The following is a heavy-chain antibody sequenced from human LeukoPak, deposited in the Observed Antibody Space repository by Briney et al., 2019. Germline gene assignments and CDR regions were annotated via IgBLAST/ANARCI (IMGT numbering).Heavy chain of an antibody. J-gene: IGHJ4*02. D-gene: IGHD3-22*01. Sequence: GESLKISCKGSGYSFTSYWIGWVRQMPGKGLEWMGIIYPGDSDTRYSPSFQGQVTISADKSISTAYLQWSSLKASDTAMYYCARHHYYDSSGYYYPIDYWGQGTLVTVSS. CDR3: ARHHYYDSSGYYYPIDY. CDR1: GYSFTSYW. V-gene: IGHV5-51*01. CDR2: IYPGDSDT.